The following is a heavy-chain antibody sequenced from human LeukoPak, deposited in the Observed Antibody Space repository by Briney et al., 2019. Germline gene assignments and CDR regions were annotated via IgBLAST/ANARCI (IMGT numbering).Heavy chain of an antibody. CDR3: ARGTGGAMGHNWFDP. D-gene: IGHD2-2*01. J-gene: IGHJ5*02. V-gene: IGHV4-61*02. CDR2: IYTSGST. Sequence: SETLSLTCTVSGGSISSGSYYWSWIRQPAGKGLEWIGRIYTSGSTNYNPSLKSRVTISVDTSKNQFSLKLSSVTAADTAVYYCARGTGGAMGHNWFDPWGQGTLVTVSS. CDR1: GGSISSGSYY.